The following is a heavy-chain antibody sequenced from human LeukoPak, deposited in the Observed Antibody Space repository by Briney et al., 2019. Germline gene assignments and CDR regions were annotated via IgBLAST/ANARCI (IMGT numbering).Heavy chain of an antibody. V-gene: IGHV4-59*01. CDR2: IYYSGST. Sequence: SETLSPTCTVSGDSISNYYWSWIRQPPGKGLDWIGYIYYSGSTNYNPSLKSRVTISVDTSKNQFSLKLSSVTAADTAVYYCATTSTPSSGWYNFDYWGQGTLVTVSS. CDR3: ATTSTPSSGWYNFDY. CDR1: GDSISNYY. J-gene: IGHJ4*02. D-gene: IGHD6-19*01.